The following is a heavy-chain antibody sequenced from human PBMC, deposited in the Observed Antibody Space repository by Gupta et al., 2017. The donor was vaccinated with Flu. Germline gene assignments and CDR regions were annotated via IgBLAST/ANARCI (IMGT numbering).Heavy chain of an antibody. J-gene: IGHJ3*02. CDR1: GDSFNTYS. Sequence: QVQLVQSGAEVKKPGSSVRVSCKASGDSFNTYSINWVRQAPAQGLEWLGAFITVFGTTNFAQRFQDRVTITADRSTGTSYIELRSLRSEDTAVYFCAMSSVTLPYSFNIWGQGTMVTVSS. D-gene: IGHD4-17*01. CDR3: AMSSVTLPYSFNI. CDR2: FITVFGTT. V-gene: IGHV1-69*06.